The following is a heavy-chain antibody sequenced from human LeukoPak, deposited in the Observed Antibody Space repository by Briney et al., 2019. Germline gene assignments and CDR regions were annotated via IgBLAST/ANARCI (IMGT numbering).Heavy chain of an antibody. CDR3: ARGPGWGDPWFDP. CDR2: IYYSGST. J-gene: IGHJ5*02. D-gene: IGHD3-10*01. Sequence: PSETLSLTCTVSGGSISSTSYYWGWIRQPPGKGLEWIGNIYYSGSTYYNPSLNSRVTISVDTSKNQFSLKLSSVTAADTAVYYCARGPGWGDPWFDPWGQGTLVTVSS. CDR1: GGSISSTSYY. V-gene: IGHV4-39*01.